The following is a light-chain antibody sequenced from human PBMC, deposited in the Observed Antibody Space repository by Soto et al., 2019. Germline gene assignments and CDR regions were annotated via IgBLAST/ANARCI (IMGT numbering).Light chain of an antibody. CDR2: EVS. CDR3: NSSTSKSTGV. Sequence: QSALTQPASVSGSPGQSITISCTGTSSDVGGYNYVSWYQHHPGKAPKLIIYEVSNRPSGVSNRFSGSKSGNTASLTISGLQAEDEADYYCNSSTSKSTGVFGTGTKVTVL. CDR1: SSDVGGYNY. J-gene: IGLJ1*01. V-gene: IGLV2-14*01.